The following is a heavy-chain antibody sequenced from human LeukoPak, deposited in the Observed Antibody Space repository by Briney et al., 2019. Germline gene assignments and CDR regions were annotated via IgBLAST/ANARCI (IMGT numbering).Heavy chain of an antibody. CDR2: IYYSGST. Sequence: SETLSLTCTVSGGSISSGDYYWSWIRQPPGKGLEWIGYIYYSGSTYYNPSLKSRVTISVDTSKNQFSLKLSSVTAADTAVYYCARGGVFGVVPDYWGQGTLVTVSS. D-gene: IGHD3-3*01. V-gene: IGHV4-30-4*08. CDR3: ARGGVFGVVPDY. CDR1: GGSISSGDYY. J-gene: IGHJ4*02.